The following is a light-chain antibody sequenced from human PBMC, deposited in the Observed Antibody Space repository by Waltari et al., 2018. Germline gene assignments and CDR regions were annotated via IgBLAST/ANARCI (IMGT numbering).Light chain of an antibody. V-gene: IGLV3-19*01. J-gene: IGLJ2*01. CDR2: GAN. Sequence: SSDLTQDPVVSVTLGQTVTITCQGDSLRRYYATWYQQKPGQVPKLVIYGANNRPSGVPDRFSCSSSGNTASLTITGAQAEEEAYYYCYSRDSRAYRPLFGGGTKLNVL. CDR1: SLRRYY. CDR3: YSRDSRAYRPL.